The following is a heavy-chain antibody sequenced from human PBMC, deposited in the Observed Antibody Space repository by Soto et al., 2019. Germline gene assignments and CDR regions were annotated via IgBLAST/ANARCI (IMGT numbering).Heavy chain of an antibody. CDR1: GGSISSYY. J-gene: IGHJ3*02. CDR3: ARDLAYWGGDCHATYMDAFDI. V-gene: IGHV4-59*01. D-gene: IGHD2-21*02. Sequence: QVQLQESGPGLVKPSETLSLTCTVSGGSISSYYWSWIRQPPGKGLEWIGYIYYSGSTNYNPSLKSRVTISVDTSKNQFSLKLSSVTAADTAVYYCARDLAYWGGDCHATYMDAFDIWGQGTMVTVSS. CDR2: IYYSGST.